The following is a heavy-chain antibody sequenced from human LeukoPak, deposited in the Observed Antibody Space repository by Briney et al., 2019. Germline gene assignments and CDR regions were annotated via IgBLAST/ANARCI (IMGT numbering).Heavy chain of an antibody. J-gene: IGHJ6*03. Sequence: WASVKVSCKASGYTFTSYDINWVRQAPGQGLEWMGWINPNSGGTNYAQKFQGRVTMTRDTSISTAYMELSRLRSDDTAVYYCARVEKLSSSSLYYYYYMDVWGKGTTVTVSS. CDR2: INPNSGGT. D-gene: IGHD6-6*01. V-gene: IGHV1-2*02. CDR1: GYTFTSYD. CDR3: ARVEKLSSSSLYYYYYMDV.